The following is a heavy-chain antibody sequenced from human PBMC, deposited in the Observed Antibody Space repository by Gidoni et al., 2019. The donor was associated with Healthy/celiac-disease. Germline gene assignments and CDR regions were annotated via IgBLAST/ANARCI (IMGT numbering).Heavy chain of an antibody. Sequence: QVQLVQSGAEVKKPGASVKVSCKVSGYTLTQLSMHWVRQAPGKGLEWMGGFDPEDGETIYAQKFQGRVTMTEDTSTDTAYMELSSLRSEDTAVYYCATVTPLRELLRSDAFDIWGQGTMVTVSS. V-gene: IGHV1-24*01. D-gene: IGHD1-26*01. CDR2: FDPEDGET. CDR3: ATVTPLRELLRSDAFDI. CDR1: GYTLTQLS. J-gene: IGHJ3*02.